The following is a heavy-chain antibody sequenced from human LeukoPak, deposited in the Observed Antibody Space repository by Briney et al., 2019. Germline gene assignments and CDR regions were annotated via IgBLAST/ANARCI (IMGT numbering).Heavy chain of an antibody. J-gene: IGHJ3*02. CDR1: GGSISRYY. CDR3: ARPGVGSGRYGAFDI. D-gene: IGHD5-18*01. Sequence: SETLSLTCTVSGGSISRYYWSWIRQPPGKGLEWIGYIYYSGSTDYNPSLKSRVTISVDTSKNQFSLKLTSVTAADTAVYYCARPGVGSGRYGAFDIWGQGTMVTVSS. V-gene: IGHV4-59*08. CDR2: IYYSGST.